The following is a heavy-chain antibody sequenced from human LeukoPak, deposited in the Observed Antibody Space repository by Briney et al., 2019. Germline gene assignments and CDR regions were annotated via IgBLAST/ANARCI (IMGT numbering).Heavy chain of an antibody. CDR2: INWSGGST. CDR3: AKKYDSSGYYPLFFDY. J-gene: IGHJ4*02. Sequence: GGSLRLSCAASGFTFDDYGMSWVRQAPGKGLEWVSGINWSGGSTGYADSVKGRFTISRDNAKNSLYLQMNSLRAEDTAVYYCAKKYDSSGYYPLFFDYWGQGTLVTVSS. V-gene: IGHV3-20*04. D-gene: IGHD3-22*01. CDR1: GFTFDDYG.